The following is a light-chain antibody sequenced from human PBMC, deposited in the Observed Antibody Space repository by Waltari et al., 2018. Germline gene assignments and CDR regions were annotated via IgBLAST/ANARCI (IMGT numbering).Light chain of an antibody. J-gene: IGKJ1*01. CDR1: QSAKTS. V-gene: IGKV3D-15*01. Sequence: EVVMTQSPATLSVSPGERVSLSCRASQSAKTSLAWYQQTPGQAPRLLIYRASARAAGVPDRFSGSGSGTEFTRTISSLQSEDSAIYYCQQYNIWPWTFGPGTNVDIK. CDR3: QQYNIWPWT. CDR2: RAS.